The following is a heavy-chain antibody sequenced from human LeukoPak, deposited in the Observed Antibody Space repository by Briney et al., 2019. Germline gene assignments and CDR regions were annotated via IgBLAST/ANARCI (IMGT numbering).Heavy chain of an antibody. CDR2: INHSGST. CDR3: ARDYSSSWPYYYYYMDV. V-gene: IGHV4-34*01. CDR1: GGSFSGYY. Sequence: PSETLSLTCAVYGGSFSGYYWSWIRQPPGKGLEWIGEINHSGSTNYNPSLKSRVTISVDTSKNQFSLKLSSVTAADTAVYYCARDYSSSWPYYYYYMDVWGKGTTVTISS. D-gene: IGHD6-13*01. J-gene: IGHJ6*03.